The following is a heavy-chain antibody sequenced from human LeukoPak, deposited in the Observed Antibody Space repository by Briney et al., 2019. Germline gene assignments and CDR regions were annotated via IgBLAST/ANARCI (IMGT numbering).Heavy chain of an antibody. CDR3: AREADHKSYYFDY. CDR1: GGTFSSYA. J-gene: IGHJ4*02. CDR2: IIPIFGTA. D-gene: IGHD6-13*01. V-gene: IGHV1-69*05. Sequence: SVKVSCKASGGTFSSYAISWVRQAPGQGLEWMGGIIPIFGTANYAQKFQGRVTITTDESTSTAYMELSSLRSEDTAVYYCAREADHKSYYFDYWGQGTLVTVSS.